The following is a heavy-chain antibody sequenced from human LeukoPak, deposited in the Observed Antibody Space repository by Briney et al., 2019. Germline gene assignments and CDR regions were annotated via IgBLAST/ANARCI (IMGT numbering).Heavy chain of an antibody. V-gene: IGHV4-61*01. J-gene: IGHJ4*02. Sequence: SETLSLTCTVSGGSISSGSYYWSWIRQPPGKGLEWIGYIYYSGSTNYNPSLKSRVTISVDTSKNQFSLKLSSVTAADTAVYYCARVDGGGADYWGQGTLVTVSS. CDR1: GGSISSGSYY. CDR2: IYYSGST. CDR3: ARVDGGGADY. D-gene: IGHD3-10*01.